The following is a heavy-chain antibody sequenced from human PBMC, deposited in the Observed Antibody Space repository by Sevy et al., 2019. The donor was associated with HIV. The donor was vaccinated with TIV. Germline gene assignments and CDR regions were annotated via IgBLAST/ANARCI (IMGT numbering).Heavy chain of an antibody. Sequence: GSLSLTCAVYGGSFSGYYWSWIRQPPGKGLEWIGEINHSGSTNHNPSLKSRVTISVDTSKNQFSLKLSSVTAADTAVYYCARGYYYDSSGYYSRLVERRGLYYFDYWGQGTLVTVSS. CDR3: ARGYYYDSSGYYSRLVERRGLYYFDY. J-gene: IGHJ4*02. CDR2: INHSGST. D-gene: IGHD3-22*01. CDR1: GGSFSGYY. V-gene: IGHV4-34*01.